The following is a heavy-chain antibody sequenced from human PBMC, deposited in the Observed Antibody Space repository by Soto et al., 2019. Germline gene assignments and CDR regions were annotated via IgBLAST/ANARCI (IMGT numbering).Heavy chain of an antibody. CDR2: IIPIFGTA. CDR1: GGTFSSYA. CDR3: ARDRGGDTAMVTDY. Sequence: QVQLVQSGAEVKKPGSSVKVSCKASGGTFSSYAISWVRQAPGQGLEWMGGIIPIFGTANYAQKFQGRVTITADESTSTGYMELSSLRSEDTAVYYCARDRGGDTAMVTDYWGQGTLVTVSS. J-gene: IGHJ4*02. D-gene: IGHD5-18*01. V-gene: IGHV1-69*12.